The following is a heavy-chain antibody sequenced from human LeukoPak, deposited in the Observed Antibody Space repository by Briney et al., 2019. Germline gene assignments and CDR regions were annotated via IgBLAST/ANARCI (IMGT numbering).Heavy chain of an antibody. J-gene: IGHJ4*02. V-gene: IGHV3-33*03. CDR1: GFTFSSYA. CDR3: AKDSLD. CDR2: IWYDGSNR. Sequence: PGGSLRLSCAASGFTFSSYAMHWVRQAPGQGLEWVAVIWYDGSNRDYTDSVKGRFTISRDKSKNTVYLQMSSLRAEDTAVHYCAKDSLDWGEGTLVTVSS.